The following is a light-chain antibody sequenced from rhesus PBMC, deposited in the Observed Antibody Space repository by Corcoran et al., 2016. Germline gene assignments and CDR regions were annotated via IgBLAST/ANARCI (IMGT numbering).Light chain of an antibody. J-gene: IGKJ4*01. CDR2: DAS. CDR3: PHHNSYPLT. Sequence: DIQMTQSPSSLSASVGDTGTITCQASQGISKYLAWYQQKPGTAPKLLFYDASTLQSGVPSRCSGSGSGTDFALTISSLPADDFATYSCPHHNSYPLTFGGGTKVEIK. CDR1: QGISKY. V-gene: IGKV1-25*01.